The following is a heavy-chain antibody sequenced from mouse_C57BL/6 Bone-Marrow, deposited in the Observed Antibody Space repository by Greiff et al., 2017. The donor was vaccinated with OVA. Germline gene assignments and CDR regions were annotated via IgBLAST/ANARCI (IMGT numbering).Heavy chain of an antibody. Sequence: VQLQQSGPVLVKPGASVKLSCKASGYTFTSYWMHWVKQRPGQGLEWIGEIDPSDSYTNYNQKFKGKSTLTVDKSSSTAYMQLSSLTSEDSAVYYCAREGSSYWYFDVWGTGTTVTVSS. CDR2: IDPSDSYT. V-gene: IGHV1-69*01. CDR1: GYTFTSYW. J-gene: IGHJ1*03. D-gene: IGHD6-1*01. CDR3: AREGSSYWYFDV.